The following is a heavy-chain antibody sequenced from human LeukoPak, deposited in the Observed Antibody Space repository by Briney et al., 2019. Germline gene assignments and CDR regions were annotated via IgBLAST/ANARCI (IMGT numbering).Heavy chain of an antibody. D-gene: IGHD2-2*01. J-gene: IGHJ4*02. CDR2: IYYSGST. CDR1: TDSTNTYY. V-gene: IGHV4-59*01. CDR3: AVGVPAAILGY. Sequence: SETLSLTCSVSTDSTNTYYWSWIRQSPGKGLEWIGYIYYSGSTNYNPSLKSRVTISVDTSKHQFSLKLSSVTAADTAVYYCAVGVPAAILGYWGQGTLATVSS.